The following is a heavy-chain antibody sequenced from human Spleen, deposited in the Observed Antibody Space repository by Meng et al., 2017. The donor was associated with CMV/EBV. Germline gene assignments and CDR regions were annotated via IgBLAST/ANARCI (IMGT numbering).Heavy chain of an antibody. V-gene: IGHV1-2*02. CDR2: INPNSGGT. J-gene: IGHJ6*02. Sequence: ASVKVSCKASGYTFTGYYMNWVRQAPGQGLEWMGWINPNSGGTNYAQKFQGRVTMTRDTSISTAYMELSRLRSDDTAVYYCARGGDSSSPIRMDVWGQGTTVTVSS. CDR1: GYTFTGYY. D-gene: IGHD6-6*01. CDR3: ARGGDSSSPIRMDV.